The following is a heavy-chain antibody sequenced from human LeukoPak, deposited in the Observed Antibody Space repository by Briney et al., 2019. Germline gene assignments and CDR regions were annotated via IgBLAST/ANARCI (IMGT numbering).Heavy chain of an antibody. V-gene: IGHV3-23*01. Sequence: GSLRLSCAASGFTFSNYAMTWVRQAPGKGLEWVSALSGSGNGTYYADSVKGRFTISRDNSKNTLYLRMNSLRAEDTAVYYCAKDTAALSFVIDSWGQGTLVTVSS. CDR3: AKDTAALSFVIDS. CDR1: GFTFSNYA. CDR2: LSGSGNGT. J-gene: IGHJ4*02. D-gene: IGHD2-15*01.